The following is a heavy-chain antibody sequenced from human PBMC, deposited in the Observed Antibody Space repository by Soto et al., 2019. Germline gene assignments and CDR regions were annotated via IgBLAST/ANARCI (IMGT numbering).Heavy chain of an antibody. J-gene: IGHJ4*02. CDR2: ISDSGGST. D-gene: IGHD3-10*01. CDR3: AKGTYYYGSAPHSFDY. Sequence: GGSLRLSCAASGFTFSSYAMSWVRQAPGKGLEWVSGISDSGGSTYYADSVKGRFTISRDNSKNTLYLQMNSLRAEDTAVYDCAKGTYYYGSAPHSFDYWGQGTLVTVSS. CDR1: GFTFSSYA. V-gene: IGHV3-23*01.